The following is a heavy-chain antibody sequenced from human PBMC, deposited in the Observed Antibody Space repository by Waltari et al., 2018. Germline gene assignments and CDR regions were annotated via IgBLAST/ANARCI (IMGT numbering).Heavy chain of an antibody. CDR3: ARDLGGYDSYYGMDV. D-gene: IGHD5-12*01. J-gene: IGHJ6*02. CDR1: GGTVRSYA. Sequence: QVQLVQSGAEVKKPGSSVKVSCKAYGGTVRSYAIRWVRQAPGQGLEWMGGIIPIFGTANYAQKFQGRVTITADESTSTAYMELSSLRSEDTAVYYCARDLGGYDSYYGMDVWGQGTTVTVSS. CDR2: IIPIFGTA. V-gene: IGHV1-69*01.